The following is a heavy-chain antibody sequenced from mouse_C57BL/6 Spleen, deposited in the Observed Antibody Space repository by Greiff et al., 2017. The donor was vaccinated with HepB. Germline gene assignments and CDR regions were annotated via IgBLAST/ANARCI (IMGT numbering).Heavy chain of an antibody. CDR1: EYEFPSHD. CDR3: ARRATTVDWYFDV. D-gene: IGHD1-1*01. Sequence: EVQLQQSGGGLVQPGESLKLSCESNEYEFPSHDMSWVRKTPEKRLELVAAINSDGGSTYYPDTMERRFIISRDNTKKTLYLQMSSLRSEDAALYYCARRATTVDWYFDVWGTGTTVTVSS. V-gene: IGHV5-2*01. J-gene: IGHJ1*03. CDR2: INSDGGST.